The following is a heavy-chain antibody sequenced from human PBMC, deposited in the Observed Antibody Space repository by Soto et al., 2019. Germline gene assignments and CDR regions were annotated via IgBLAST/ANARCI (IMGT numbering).Heavy chain of an antibody. J-gene: IGHJ3*01. CDR1: GYTFTSYX. CDR3: ARSPGAYSV. D-gene: IGHD2-15*01. Sequence: QVQLVQSGAEVKKPGASXKXSCKASGYTFTSYXMXXXXQAXGQGLEWMGIINPSGGSTSYAQKFQGRVTMTRDTSTSTVYMELSSLRSEDTAVYYCARSPGAYSVWGQGTMVTVSS. V-gene: IGHV1-46*01. CDR2: INPSGGST.